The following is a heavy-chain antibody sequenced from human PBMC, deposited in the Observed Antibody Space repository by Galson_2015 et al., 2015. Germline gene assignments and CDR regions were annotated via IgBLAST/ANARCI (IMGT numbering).Heavy chain of an antibody. V-gene: IGHV3-30*03. CDR2: ISYDGSNK. Sequence: SLRLSCAASGFAFSSYGMHWVRQAPGKGLEWVAVISYDGSNKYYADSVKGRFTISRDNSKNTLYLQMNSLRAEDTAVYYCARDVQDIVVVPAATRYYYYYYMDVWGKGTTVTVSS. D-gene: IGHD2-2*01. J-gene: IGHJ6*03. CDR1: GFAFSSYG. CDR3: ARDVQDIVVVPAATRYYYYYYMDV.